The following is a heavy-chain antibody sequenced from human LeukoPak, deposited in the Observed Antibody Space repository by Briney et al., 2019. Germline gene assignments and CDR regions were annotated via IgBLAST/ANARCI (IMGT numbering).Heavy chain of an antibody. Sequence: ASVKVSCKASGYTFTGYYMHWVRQAPGQGLEWMGRINPNSGGTNYAQKFQGRVTMTRDTSISRAYMELSRLRSDDTAVYYCARTASGSYYGGPNLDYWGQGTLVTVSS. J-gene: IGHJ4*02. CDR1: GYTFTGYY. CDR2: INPNSGGT. D-gene: IGHD1-26*01. CDR3: ARTASGSYYGGPNLDY. V-gene: IGHV1-2*06.